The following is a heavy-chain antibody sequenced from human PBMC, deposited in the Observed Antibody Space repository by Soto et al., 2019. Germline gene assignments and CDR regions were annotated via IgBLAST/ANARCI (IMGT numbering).Heavy chain of an antibody. J-gene: IGHJ5*02. CDR2: IIPIFGTA. D-gene: IGHD3-22*01. V-gene: IGHV1-69*13. CDR1: GGTFSSYA. CDR3: ADSSGRTDNWFDP. Sequence: SVKVSCKASGGTFSSYAISWVRQAPGQGLEWMGGIIPIFGTANYAQKFQGRVTITADESTSTAYMELSSLRSEDTAVYYCADSSGRTDNWFDPWGQGTLVTVSS.